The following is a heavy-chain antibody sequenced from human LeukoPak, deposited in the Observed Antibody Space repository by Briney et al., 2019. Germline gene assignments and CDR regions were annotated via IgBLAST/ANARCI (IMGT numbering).Heavy chain of an antibody. V-gene: IGHV3-48*02. D-gene: IGHD4-17*01. CDR2: ISSSGSTT. CDR3: ASESTVTHAFDI. Sequence: GGSLRLSCSASGFTFSSYAMHWVRQAPGKGLEWVSIISSSGSTTYYADSVKGRFTISRDNAKNSLYLQMNSLRDEDTAVYYCASESTVTHAFDIWGQGTMVTVSS. J-gene: IGHJ3*02. CDR1: GFTFSSYA.